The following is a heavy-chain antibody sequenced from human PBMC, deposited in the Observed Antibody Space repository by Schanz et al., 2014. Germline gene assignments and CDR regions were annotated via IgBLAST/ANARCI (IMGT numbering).Heavy chain of an antibody. CDR3: ARGGPAYYFDD. J-gene: IGHJ4*02. V-gene: IGHV3-30*03. Sequence: VQLVESGGGLVQPGGSLRLSCAASGFTFSGNAMHWVRQAPGKGLEWVAVVSDDGNKKYYADSVKGRFTISRDNSKNTVYIQMNSLRAEDTAVYYCARGGPAYYFDDWGQGTLVTVSS. CDR2: VSDDGNKK. CDR1: GFTFSGNA.